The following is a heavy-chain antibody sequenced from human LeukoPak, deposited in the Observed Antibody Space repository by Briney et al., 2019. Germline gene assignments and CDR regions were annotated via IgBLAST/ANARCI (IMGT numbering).Heavy chain of an antibody. D-gene: IGHD6-19*01. Sequence: HPGGSLRLSCAASGFTFTNYDMHWVRQATGKGLEWVSAIGIRGDTYYSGSVKGRFTISRENAENSLYLQMNSLRAEDTAVYYCARGGIRVSGIDEVDYWGQGTLVTVSS. CDR2: IGIRGDT. J-gene: IGHJ4*02. V-gene: IGHV3-13*01. CDR3: ARGGIRVSGIDEVDY. CDR1: GFTFTNYD.